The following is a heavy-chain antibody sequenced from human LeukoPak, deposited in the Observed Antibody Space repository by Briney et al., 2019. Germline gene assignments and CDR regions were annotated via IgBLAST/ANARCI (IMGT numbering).Heavy chain of an antibody. CDR3: AREGYSSSWYLDYYYYMDV. J-gene: IGHJ6*03. CDR2: INTNTGNP. Sequence: ASVKVSCKASGYTFTSYAMNWVRQAPGQGLEWMGWINTNTGNPTYAQGFTGRFVFSLDTSVSTAYLQISSLKAEDTAVYYCAREGYSSSWYLDYYYYMDVWGKGTTVTVSS. D-gene: IGHD6-13*01. CDR1: GYTFTSYA. V-gene: IGHV7-4-1*02.